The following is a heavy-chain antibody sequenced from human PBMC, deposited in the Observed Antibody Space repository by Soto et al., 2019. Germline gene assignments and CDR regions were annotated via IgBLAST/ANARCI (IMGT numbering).Heavy chain of an antibody. D-gene: IGHD6-13*01. J-gene: IGHJ6*03. CDR3: ARGEDGIAAAGYYYYYMDV. CDR1: GGSISSGGYY. CDR2: IYYSGST. Sequence: SETLSRTCTVSGGSISSGGYYWSWIRQHPGKGLEWIGYIYYSGSTYYNPSLKSRVTISVDTSKNQFSLKLSSVTAADTAVYYCARGEDGIAAAGYYYYYMDVWGKGTTVTVSS. V-gene: IGHV4-31*03.